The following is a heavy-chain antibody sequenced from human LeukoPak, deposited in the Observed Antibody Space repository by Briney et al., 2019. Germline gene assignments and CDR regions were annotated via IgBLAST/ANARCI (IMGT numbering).Heavy chain of an antibody. V-gene: IGHV4-39*01. CDR2: ISYNGDT. CDR1: GDSINNSPYF. Sequence: PSETLSLTCVVSGDSINNSPYFWGWVRQPPGKGLEWVASISYNGDTYFNPSLKSRLIVSVDTSKNQFFLRPSSVTAADTAIYFCARRADYGNSYFDSWGQGALVTVSS. J-gene: IGHJ4*02. CDR3: ARRADYGNSYFDS. D-gene: IGHD4-17*01.